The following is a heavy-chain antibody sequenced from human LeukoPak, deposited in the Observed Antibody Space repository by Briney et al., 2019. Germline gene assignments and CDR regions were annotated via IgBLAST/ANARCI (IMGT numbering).Heavy chain of an antibody. CDR3: TAGTGRSDFDY. CDR2: IKRKGDEGPI. J-gene: IGHJ4*02. V-gene: IGHV3-15*01. Sequence: PGGSLRLSCAASGFTFSNAWMSWVRQAPGRELEWVGRIKRKGDEGPIDYAAPVKGRLSISRDDSKNTLYLQMNSLKSEDTAVYYCTAGTGRSDFDYWGQGTLVTVSS. CDR1: GFTFSNAW. D-gene: IGHD3/OR15-3a*01.